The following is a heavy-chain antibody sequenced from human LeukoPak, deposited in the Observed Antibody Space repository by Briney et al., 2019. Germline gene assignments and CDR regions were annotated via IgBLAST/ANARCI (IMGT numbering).Heavy chain of an antibody. V-gene: IGHV3-7*01. J-gene: IGHJ4*02. Sequence: PGESLRLSCAASGFTFSSYWMSWVRQAPGKGLEWVANIKQDGSEKYYVDSVKGRFTISRDNAKNSLYLQMNSLRAEDTAVYYCARRMTTVTAYFDYWGQGTLVTVSS. CDR3: ARRMTTVTAYFDY. CDR1: GFTFSSYW. CDR2: IKQDGSEK. D-gene: IGHD4-11*01.